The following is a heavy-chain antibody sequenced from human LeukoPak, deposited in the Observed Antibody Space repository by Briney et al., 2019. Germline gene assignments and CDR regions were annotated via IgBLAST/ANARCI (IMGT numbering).Heavy chain of an antibody. CDR1: GYTFTSYY. CDR2: INPSSGST. V-gene: IGHV1-46*01. D-gene: IGHD3-22*01. CDR3: ARSFYDSRPIDY. J-gene: IGHJ4*02. Sequence: ASVKVSCKASGYTFTSYYMHWVRQAPGQGLEWMGIINPSSGSTRYAQKFQGRVTMTRDTSTSTAYMELSSLRSEDTAVYYCARSFYDSRPIDYWGQGTLVTVSS.